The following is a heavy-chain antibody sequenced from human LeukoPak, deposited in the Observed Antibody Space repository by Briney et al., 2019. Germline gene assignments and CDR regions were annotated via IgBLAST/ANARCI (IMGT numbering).Heavy chain of an antibody. J-gene: IGHJ6*02. Sequence: GASVKVSCKASGYTFTGYYMHWVRQAPGQGLEWMGIINPSGGSTSYAQKFQGRVTMTRDTSTSTVYMELSSLRSEDTAVYYCARSGGSCYSVGGYPCYYGMDVWGQGTTVTVSS. D-gene: IGHD2-15*01. CDR2: INPSGGST. V-gene: IGHV1-46*01. CDR1: GYTFTGYY. CDR3: ARSGGSCYSVGGYPCYYGMDV.